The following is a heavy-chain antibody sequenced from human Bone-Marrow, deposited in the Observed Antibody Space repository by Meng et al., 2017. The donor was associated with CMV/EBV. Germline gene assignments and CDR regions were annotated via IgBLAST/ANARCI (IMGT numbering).Heavy chain of an antibody. CDR1: GGSVSSGSYY. CDR3: ASSRWSGYYINYYYGMDV. Sequence: SETLSLTCTVSGGSVSSGSYYWSWIRQPPGKGLEWIGSIYYSGSTYYNPSLKSRVTISVDTSKNQFSLKLSSVTAADTAVYYCASSRWSGYYINYYYGMDVWGQGTTVTVSS. V-gene: IGHV4-39*07. J-gene: IGHJ6*02. CDR2: IYYSGST. D-gene: IGHD3-3*01.